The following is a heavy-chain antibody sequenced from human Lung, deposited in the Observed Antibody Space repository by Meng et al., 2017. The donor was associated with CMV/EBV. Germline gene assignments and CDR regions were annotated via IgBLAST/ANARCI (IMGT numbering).Heavy chain of an antibody. CDR1: GFTFSSYA. D-gene: IGHD3-22*01. J-gene: IGHJ4*02. CDR2: IYSGGGST. Sequence: GESLKISCEASGFTFSSYAMSWVRQAPGKGLEWVSVIYSGGGSTYYADSVKGRFAISRDNSKNTLNLQMNSLRAEDTAIYYCAKASLSYYSDSSAHYFFDFWGQGTLVTVSS. V-gene: IGHV3-23*03. CDR3: AKASLSYYSDSSAHYFFDF.